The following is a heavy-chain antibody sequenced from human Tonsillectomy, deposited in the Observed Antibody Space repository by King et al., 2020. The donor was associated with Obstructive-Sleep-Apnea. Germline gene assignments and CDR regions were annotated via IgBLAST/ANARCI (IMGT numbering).Heavy chain of an antibody. CDR2: IKSKVNGGTT. CDR3: TTVVSTTGCNH. V-gene: IGHV3-15*01. D-gene: IGHD2-2*01. Sequence: VQLVESGGGLVKPGGSLRLSCAASGFTFSNAWMTWVRQAPGKGLEWVGRIKSKVNGGTTDYAAPVKGRFTISRDDSKATLYLQINSLTTEDTAVYYCTTVVSTTGCNHWGQGTLVTASS. J-gene: IGHJ5*02. CDR1: GFTFSNAW.